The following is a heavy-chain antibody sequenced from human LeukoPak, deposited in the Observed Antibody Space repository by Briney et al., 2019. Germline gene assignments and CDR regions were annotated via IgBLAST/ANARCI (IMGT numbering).Heavy chain of an antibody. D-gene: IGHD3-10*01. CDR1: GFTFSSYA. CDR2: ISYDGSNK. Sequence: GGSLRLSCAASGFTFSSYAMHWVRQAPGKGLEWVAVISYDGSNKYYADSVKGRFTISRDNSKNTLYLQMNSLRAEDTAVYRCAREGLAWGYYGSGSYPFSWGQGTLVTVSS. V-gene: IGHV3-30-3*01. J-gene: IGHJ5*02. CDR3: AREGLAWGYYGSGSYPFS.